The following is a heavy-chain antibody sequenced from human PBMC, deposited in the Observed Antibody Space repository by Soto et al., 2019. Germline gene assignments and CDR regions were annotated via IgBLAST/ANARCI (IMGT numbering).Heavy chain of an antibody. Sequence: LETLSHTCAVYGGSFSGYYWIWIRQPPGKGLEWIGEINHSGSTNYNPSLKSRVTISVDTSKNQFSLKLSSVTAADTAVYYCASPRRNRFYYFDYWGQGTLVTVSS. D-gene: IGHD1-1*01. J-gene: IGHJ4*02. CDR1: GGSFSGYY. V-gene: IGHV4-34*01. CDR2: INHSGST. CDR3: ASPRRNRFYYFDY.